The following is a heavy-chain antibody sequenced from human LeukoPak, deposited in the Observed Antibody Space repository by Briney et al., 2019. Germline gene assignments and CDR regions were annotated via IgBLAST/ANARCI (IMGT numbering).Heavy chain of an antibody. Sequence: PGGSLRLSCAASGFTFSSYEMNWVRQAPGKGLEWVSYISSSGSTIYYADSVKGRFTISRDNAKNSLYLQMNSLRAEDTAVYYCAREGPLVAPTPHFDYWGQGTLVTVSS. CDR1: GFTFSSYE. CDR2: ISSSGSTI. D-gene: IGHD5-12*01. V-gene: IGHV3-48*03. CDR3: AREGPLVAPTPHFDY. J-gene: IGHJ4*02.